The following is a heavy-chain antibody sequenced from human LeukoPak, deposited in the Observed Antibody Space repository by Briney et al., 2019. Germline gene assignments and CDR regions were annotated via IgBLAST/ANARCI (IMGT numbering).Heavy chain of an antibody. CDR3: ARGRGIVGAFDI. CDR2: IGTAGDT. Sequence: GGSLRLSCAASGFTFSSYDMPWVRQATGKGLEWVSAIGTAGDTYYPGSVKGRFTISRENAKNSLYLQMNSLRAGDTAVYYCARGRGIVGAFDIWGQGTMVTVSS. V-gene: IGHV3-13*01. D-gene: IGHD1-26*01. J-gene: IGHJ3*02. CDR1: GFTFSSYD.